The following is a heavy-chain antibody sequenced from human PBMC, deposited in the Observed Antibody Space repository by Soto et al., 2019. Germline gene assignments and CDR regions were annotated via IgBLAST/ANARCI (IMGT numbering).Heavy chain of an antibody. CDR2: ISTYNANT. CDR1: GYIFSNYG. Sequence: ASVKVSCKASGYIFSNYGISWVRQAPGQGLEWMGWISTYNANTYYAQKFQGRVTMTTDTSTSTAYMELSRLRSDDTAVYYCATFLTGYYSDHYYFDYWGQGTLVTVSS. V-gene: IGHV1-18*01. CDR3: ATFLTGYYSDHYYFDY. D-gene: IGHD3-9*01. J-gene: IGHJ4*02.